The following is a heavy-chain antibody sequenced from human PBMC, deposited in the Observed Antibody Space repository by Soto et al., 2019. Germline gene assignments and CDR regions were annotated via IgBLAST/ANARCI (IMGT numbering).Heavy chain of an antibody. CDR3: ARGIAVAGTLNYYYYGLDV. CDR2: IIPIFGTA. V-gene: IGHV1-69*12. D-gene: IGHD6-19*01. Sequence: QVQLVQSGAEVKKPGSSVKVSCKASGGTFSSYAISWVRQAPGQGLEWMGGIIPIFGTANYAQKFQGRVTINADDXXSXAXXELSSLRSEDTAVYYCARGIAVAGTLNYYYYGLDVWGQGTTVTVSS. CDR1: GGTFSSYA. J-gene: IGHJ6*02.